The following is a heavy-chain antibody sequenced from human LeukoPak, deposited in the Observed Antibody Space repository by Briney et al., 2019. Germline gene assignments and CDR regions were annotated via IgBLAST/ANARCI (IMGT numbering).Heavy chain of an antibody. CDR1: GGTFSNYA. V-gene: IGHV1-18*01. Sequence: ASVKVSCKASGGTFSNYAISWVRQAPGQGLEWMGGISAYNGNTNYAQKLQGRVTMTTDTSTSTAYMELRSLRSDDTAVYYCAREAPRSRQDFDYWGQGTLVTVSS. CDR2: ISAYNGNT. CDR3: AREAPRSRQDFDY. J-gene: IGHJ4*02.